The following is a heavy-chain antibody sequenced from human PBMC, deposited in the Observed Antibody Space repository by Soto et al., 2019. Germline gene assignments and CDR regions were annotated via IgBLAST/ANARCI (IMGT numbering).Heavy chain of an antibody. CDR3: ARVYDSRGFYFDY. V-gene: IGHV4-30-4*01. J-gene: IGHJ4*02. Sequence: QVQLQESGPGLVKPSQTLSLTCTVSGGSISSGDYYWRWIRQPPGKGLEWIGYIYYSGSTYYNPYLKSRVTISVDTSKNEFSLKLSSVTAADPAVYYCARVYDSRGFYFDYWGQGTLVTVSS. CDR1: GGSISSGDYY. D-gene: IGHD3-22*01. CDR2: IYYSGST.